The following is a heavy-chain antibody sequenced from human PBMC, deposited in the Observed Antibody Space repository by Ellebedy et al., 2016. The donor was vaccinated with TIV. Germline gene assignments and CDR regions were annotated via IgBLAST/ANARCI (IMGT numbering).Heavy chain of an antibody. V-gene: IGHV4-30-2*01. Sequence: SETLSLTXAVSGGSISSGGYSWSWIRQPPGKGLEWIGYIYHSGSTYYNPSLKSRVTISVDTSKNHFSLKLSSVTAADTAVYYCARTLPYSSGCSGFDPWGQGTLVTVSS. CDR2: IYHSGST. D-gene: IGHD6-19*01. CDR3: ARTLPYSSGCSGFDP. J-gene: IGHJ5*02. CDR1: GGSISSGGYS.